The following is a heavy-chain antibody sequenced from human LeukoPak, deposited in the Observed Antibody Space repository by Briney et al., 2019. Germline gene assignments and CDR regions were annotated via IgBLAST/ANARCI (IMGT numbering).Heavy chain of an antibody. D-gene: IGHD3-22*01. J-gene: IGHJ4*02. CDR1: GESFSGYY. CDR3: ARGKYDSGGYYLDY. CDR2: INHSGIT. V-gene: IGHV4-34*01. Sequence: TSETLSLTCAVNGESFSGYYWSWIRQPPGKGLKWIGEINHSGITNYNPSLKSRVTISLDTSRSQFSLMLSSVTAADTAVYYCARGKYDSGGYYLDYWGQGTLVTVSS.